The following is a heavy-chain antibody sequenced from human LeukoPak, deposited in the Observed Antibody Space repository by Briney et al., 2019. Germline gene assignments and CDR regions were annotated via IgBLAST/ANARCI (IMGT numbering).Heavy chain of an antibody. CDR1: GFTFSSYG. J-gene: IGHJ6*03. Sequence: PWGSLRLSCAASGFTFSSYGMSWVRQAPGKGLEWVSAISGSGGSTYYADSVKGRFTISRDNSKNTLYLQMNSLRAEDTAVYYCARRITMVRGVDYYYMDVWGKGTTVTISS. D-gene: IGHD3-10*01. CDR2: ISGSGGST. V-gene: IGHV3-23*01. CDR3: ARRITMVRGVDYYYMDV.